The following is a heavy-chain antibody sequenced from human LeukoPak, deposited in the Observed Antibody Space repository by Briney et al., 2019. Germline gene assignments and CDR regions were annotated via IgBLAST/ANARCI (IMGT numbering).Heavy chain of an antibody. J-gene: IGHJ4*02. V-gene: IGHV5-51*01. CDR2: IYPDDSDT. CDR3: AIEGNSNTNCNGCFAY. CDR1: GYRFTSYW. D-gene: IGHD2-2*01. Sequence: GESLKISCTGSGYRFTSYWIGWVRQMPGKGLEWMGIIYPDDSDTRYNPSFQGQVTISADKSISTAYLQWSSLKASDTAVYYCAIEGNSNTNCNGCFAYWGQGTRVTVSS.